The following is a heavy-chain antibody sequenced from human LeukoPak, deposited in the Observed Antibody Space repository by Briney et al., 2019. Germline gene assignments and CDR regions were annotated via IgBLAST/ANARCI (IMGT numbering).Heavy chain of an antibody. CDR3: ARAFLVPGVVIDY. CDR2: ISSTGCHS. J-gene: IGHJ4*02. D-gene: IGHD3-10*01. CDR1: GFTFTHYE. Sequence: GGSLRLSCTASGFTFTHYEMRWGRDSPEGRLWRISYISSTGCHSNYPAPVKGRFTHSRDNAKNSLYLVMKSLRAGDTAVFFCARAFLVPGVVIDYWGQGTLVTVSS. V-gene: IGHV3-48*03.